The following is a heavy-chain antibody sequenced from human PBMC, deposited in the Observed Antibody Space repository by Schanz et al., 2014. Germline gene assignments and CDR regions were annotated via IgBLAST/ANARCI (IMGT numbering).Heavy chain of an antibody. Sequence: QVQLQESGPGLVKPSQTLSLTCAVSGGSISSGGYTWSWIRQPPGKGLEWIGYIYYSGSTYYNPSLKSGVTISVAPSKTHFSLMLGSVTAADTAVYYCARAAGPVDYWGQGTLVTVSS. J-gene: IGHJ4*02. CDR3: ARAAGPVDY. CDR1: GGSISSGGYT. D-gene: IGHD6-13*01. CDR2: IYYSGST. V-gene: IGHV4-30-4*07.